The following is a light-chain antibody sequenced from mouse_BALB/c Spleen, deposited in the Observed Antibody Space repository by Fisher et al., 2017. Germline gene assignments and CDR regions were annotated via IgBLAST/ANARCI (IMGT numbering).Light chain of an antibody. V-gene: IGKV4-80*01. J-gene: IGKJ1*01. CDR2: STS. Sequence: IVLTQFPAIMSASLGEKVTMSCRASSSVSYMHWFQQKPGTSPKLWIYSTSNLASGVPARFSGSGSGTFYSLTISSVEAEDAADYYCHQWSSYRTFGGGTKLEIK. CDR1: SSVSY. CDR3: HQWSSYRT.